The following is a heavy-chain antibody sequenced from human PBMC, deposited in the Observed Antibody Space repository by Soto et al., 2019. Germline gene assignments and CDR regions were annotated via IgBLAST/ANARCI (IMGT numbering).Heavy chain of an antibody. CDR3: AADYDFWSGPGY. D-gene: IGHD3-3*01. V-gene: IGHV1-58*01. CDR1: GFTFTSSA. J-gene: IGHJ4*02. Sequence: SVKVSCKASGFTFTSSAVQWVRQARGQRLEWIGWIVVGSGNTNYAQMFQERVTITRDMSTSTAYMEMSSLRSEDTAVYYCAADYDFWSGPGYWGQGTLVTVSS. CDR2: IVVGSGNT.